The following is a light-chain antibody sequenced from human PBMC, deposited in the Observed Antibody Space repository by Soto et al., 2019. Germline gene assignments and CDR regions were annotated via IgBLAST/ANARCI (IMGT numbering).Light chain of an antibody. V-gene: IGKV3-15*01. CDR1: QNISSY. CDR2: GAS. Sequence: IVLTHSPATLSLSPWKIATLSCRASQNISSYLIWYQQKPGQAPRLLIYGASTRATGIPARFSGSGTGTEFTLTISSLQSEDFAVYYCQQYNNWPPWTFGQGTKVDIK. J-gene: IGKJ1*01. CDR3: QQYNNWPPWT.